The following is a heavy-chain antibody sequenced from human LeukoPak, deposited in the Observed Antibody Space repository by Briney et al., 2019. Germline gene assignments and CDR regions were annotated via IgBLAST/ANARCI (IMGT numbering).Heavy chain of an antibody. CDR1: GFTFSSYS. V-gene: IGHV3-21*01. CDR3: ARGQDGYNYDY. J-gene: IGHJ4*02. Sequence: GGTLRLSCAASGFTFSSYSMNWVRQAPGKGLEWVSSISSSSSYIYYADSVKGRFTISRDNAKNSLYLQMNSLRAEDTAVYYCARGQDGYNYDYWGQGTLVTVSS. D-gene: IGHD5-24*01. CDR2: ISSSSSYI.